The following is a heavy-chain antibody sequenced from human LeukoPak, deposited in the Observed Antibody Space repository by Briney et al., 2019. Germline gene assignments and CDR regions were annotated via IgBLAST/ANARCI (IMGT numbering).Heavy chain of an antibody. J-gene: IGHJ4*02. D-gene: IGHD2-2*01. V-gene: IGHV4-38-2*02. Sequence: SETLSLTCAVSAYSISSGYYWGWIRQPPGKGLEWIGSISHSGSTFYNPSLRSRVTLSVDTPMNHFSLKLSSVTAADTAVYYCARDQGGCSSTSCYDFDYRGQGTLVTVSS. CDR1: AYSISSGYY. CDR2: ISHSGST. CDR3: ARDQGGCSSTSCYDFDY.